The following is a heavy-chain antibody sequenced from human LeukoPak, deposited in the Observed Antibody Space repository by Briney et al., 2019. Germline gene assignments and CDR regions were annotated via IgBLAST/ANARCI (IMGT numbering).Heavy chain of an antibody. CDR2: IYSGGST. V-gene: IGHV3-53*01. CDR1: GFTFSTYS. J-gene: IGHJ3*02. Sequence: GGSLRLSCVVSGFTFSTYSMNWVRQAPGKGLEWVSVIYSGGSTYYADSVKGRFTISRDNSKNTLYLQMNSLRAEDTAVYYCARVLSTVTTSHDAFDIWGQGTMVTVSS. CDR3: ARVLSTVTTSHDAFDI. D-gene: IGHD4-17*01.